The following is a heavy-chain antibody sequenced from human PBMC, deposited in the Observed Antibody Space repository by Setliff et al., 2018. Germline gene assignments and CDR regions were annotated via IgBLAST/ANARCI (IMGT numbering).Heavy chain of an antibody. V-gene: IGHV4-59*03. J-gene: IGHJ4*02. Sequence: SETLSLTCTVSGGSISDYYWSWIRQAPGKGLEWIGYIYYGGSTNYNPSLTSRVTISVDTSKNQFSLKLSSVTAADTALYYCTVYNTGSSKDHYWGQGTPVTVSS. D-gene: IGHD2-8*02. CDR3: TVYNTGSSKDHY. CDR1: GGSISDYY. CDR2: IYYGGST.